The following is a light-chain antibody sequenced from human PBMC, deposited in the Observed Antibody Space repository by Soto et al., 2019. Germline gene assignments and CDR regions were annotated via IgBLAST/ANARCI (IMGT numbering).Light chain of an antibody. CDR3: QQHSHWPPWT. CDR2: GAS. Sequence: IVMTQSPATLSVSPWERATLSCRASQSVSSNLAWYQQKPGQAPRLLIYGASTRATGIPARFSGSGSGTDFTLTISNLEPEDFAVYYCQQHSHWPPWTFGQGTKVDIK. V-gene: IGKV3-15*01. J-gene: IGKJ1*01. CDR1: QSVSSN.